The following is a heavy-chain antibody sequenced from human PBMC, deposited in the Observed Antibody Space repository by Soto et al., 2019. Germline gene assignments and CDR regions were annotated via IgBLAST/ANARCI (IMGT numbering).Heavy chain of an antibody. CDR2: MYYSGST. V-gene: IGHV4-59*08. J-gene: IGHJ6*02. CDR3: ARLTAVTGYYFGMDV. D-gene: IGHD4-17*01. Sequence: SETLSLTCTVSGGSISGYYWSWIRQHPRKGLEWIGYMYYSGSTNYNPSLKSRVTISVDTSKNQFSLKLSSVTAADTAVYYCARLTAVTGYYFGMDVWGQGTTVTVSS. CDR1: GGSISGYY.